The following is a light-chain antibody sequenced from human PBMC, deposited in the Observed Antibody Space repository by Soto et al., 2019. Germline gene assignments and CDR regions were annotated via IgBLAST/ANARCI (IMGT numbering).Light chain of an antibody. CDR2: DIS. CDR3: SSYTTSSTDV. J-gene: IGLJ1*01. Sequence: QSVLTQPPSVSGSPGQSVTISCTGTSSDIGSYNRVSWYQQTPGTAPKLMIHDISNRPSGVPDRFSGSRSGNTASLTVSGLQAEDEADYYCSSYTTSSTDVFGTGTKLTVL. V-gene: IGLV2-18*02. CDR1: SSDIGSYNR.